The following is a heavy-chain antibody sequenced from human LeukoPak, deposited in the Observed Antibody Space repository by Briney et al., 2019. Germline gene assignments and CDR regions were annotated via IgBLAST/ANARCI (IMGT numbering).Heavy chain of an antibody. CDR1: GFTFSSYS. J-gene: IGHJ4*02. V-gene: IGHV3-21*01. Sequence: PGGSLRLSCAASGFTFSSYSMNWVRQAPGKGLEWVSSISSSSSYIYYADSVKGRFTISRDNAKNSLYLQMNSLRAEDTAVYYCARDGREWLYGSGSYYNDWGQGTLVTVSS. CDR3: ARDGREWLYGSGSYYND. CDR2: ISSSSSYI. D-gene: IGHD3-10*01.